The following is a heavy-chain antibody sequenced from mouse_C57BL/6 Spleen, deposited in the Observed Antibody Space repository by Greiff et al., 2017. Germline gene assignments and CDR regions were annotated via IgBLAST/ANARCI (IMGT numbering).Heavy chain of an antibody. Sequence: EVKLVESGGGLVQPKGSLKLSCAASGFSFNTYAMNWVRQAPGKGLEWVARIRSKSNNYATYYADSVKDRFTISRDDSESMLYLQMNNLKTEDTAMYYCVRGPSKSYAMDYWGQGTSVTVSS. V-gene: IGHV10-1*01. D-gene: IGHD2-5*01. CDR2: IRSKSNNYAT. CDR1: GFSFNTYA. CDR3: VRGPSKSYAMDY. J-gene: IGHJ4*01.